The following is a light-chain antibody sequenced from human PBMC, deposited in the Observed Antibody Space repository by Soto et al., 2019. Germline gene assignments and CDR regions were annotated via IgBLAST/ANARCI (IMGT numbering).Light chain of an antibody. Sequence: QSVLTQPPSVSGAPGQRVTISCTGSSSNIGARFDVHWNRHLPGTAPKLLISVNTNGPSGVADRFSGSKSGTSASLAIAGLRAEDEADYYCQSYDSSLAGFVFGTGTKLTVL. J-gene: IGLJ1*01. CDR2: VNT. V-gene: IGLV1-40*01. CDR1: SSNIGARFD. CDR3: QSYDSSLAGFV.